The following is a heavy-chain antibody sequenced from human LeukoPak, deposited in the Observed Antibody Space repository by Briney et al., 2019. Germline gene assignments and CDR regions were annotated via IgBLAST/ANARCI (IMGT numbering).Heavy chain of an antibody. CDR1: GGNLSSYA. CDR3: ARTSVPAYYYGSGSNNWFDP. CDR2: IIPIFCTA. D-gene: IGHD3-10*01. V-gene: IGHV1-69*06. J-gene: IGHJ5*02. Sequence: ASMKVSCKASGGNLSSYASSWGRQAPGQGVEWMGRIIPIFCTANYAQKFQGRVTITADKSTSTAYMELSSLRSEDTAVYYCARTSVPAYYYGSGSNNWFDPWGQGTLVTVSS.